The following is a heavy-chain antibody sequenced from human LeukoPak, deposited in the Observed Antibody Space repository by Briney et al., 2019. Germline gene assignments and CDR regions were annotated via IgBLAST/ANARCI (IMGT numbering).Heavy chain of an antibody. CDR2: ISSSSSYI. Sequence: GGSLRLSCAASGFTFSSYSMNWVRQAPGKGLEWVSYISSSSSYIYYADSVKGRFTISRDNAKNSLYLQMNSLRAEDTAVYYCARDSIGAFDIWGQGTMVTVSS. D-gene: IGHD3-16*01. CDR1: GFTFSSYS. J-gene: IGHJ3*02. V-gene: IGHV3-21*01. CDR3: ARDSIGAFDI.